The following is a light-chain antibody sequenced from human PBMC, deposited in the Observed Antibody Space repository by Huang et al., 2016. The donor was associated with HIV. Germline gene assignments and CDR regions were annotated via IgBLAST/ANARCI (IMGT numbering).Light chain of an antibody. Sequence: IVLTHSPDTLSLSPGERAILSCRASQTVTNNYLAWYQQRPGQAPKLLIYGASTRATGIPDRFSRSGSGTDFTLTISRLEPKDFVVYYCQQFGSSPPYSFGQGTKLEIK. V-gene: IGKV3-20*01. CDR3: QQFGSSPPYS. J-gene: IGKJ2*03. CDR2: GAS. CDR1: QTVTNNY.